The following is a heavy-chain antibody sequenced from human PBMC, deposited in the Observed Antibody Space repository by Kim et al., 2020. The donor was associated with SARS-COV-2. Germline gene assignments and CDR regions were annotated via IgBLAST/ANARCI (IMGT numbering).Heavy chain of an antibody. CDR1: GYTFTSYG. D-gene: IGHD2-21*01. CDR3: ARAYSYFGCVYDY. J-gene: IGHJ4*02. CDR2: INANNGNT. V-gene: IGHV1-18*01. Sequence: ASVKVSCKASGYTFTSYGISWVRQAPGQGLEWMGWINANNGNTTYAQNLTGRVTMTTDTSTSTASMELSSLKADDTAVYYCARAYSYFGCVYDYWFQG.